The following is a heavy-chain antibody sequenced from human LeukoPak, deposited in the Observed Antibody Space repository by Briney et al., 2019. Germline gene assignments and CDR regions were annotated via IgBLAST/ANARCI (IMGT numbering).Heavy chain of an antibody. V-gene: IGHV5-51*01. J-gene: IGHJ4*02. CDR1: GSTFANYW. Sequence: GESLKISCKGSGSTFANYWIGWVRQLPGKGLEWMGIIYPGDSDTRNSPSLQGQVTISADKSISTAYLQWSSLKASDTAMYYCARRYSGRYDFDYWGQGTLVTVSS. CDR2: IYPGDSDT. D-gene: IGHD1-26*01. CDR3: ARRYSGRYDFDY.